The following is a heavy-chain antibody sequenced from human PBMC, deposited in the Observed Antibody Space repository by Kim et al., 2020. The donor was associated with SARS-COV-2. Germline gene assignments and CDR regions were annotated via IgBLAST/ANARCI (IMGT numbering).Heavy chain of an antibody. Sequence: SQTLSLTCAISGDSVSSNSATWHWIRQSPSRGLEWLGRTYYRSKWSKDYAVSVKSRITINPDTSKNQCSLQLNSVTPDDTAVYYCASRAATGALDVWGQGTTVTVSS. CDR3: ASRAATGALDV. J-gene: IGHJ6*02. D-gene: IGHD1-1*01. CDR2: TYYRSKWSK. V-gene: IGHV6-1*01. CDR1: GDSVSSNSAT.